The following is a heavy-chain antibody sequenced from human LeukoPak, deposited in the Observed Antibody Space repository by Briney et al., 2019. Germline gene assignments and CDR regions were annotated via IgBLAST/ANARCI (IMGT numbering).Heavy chain of an antibody. V-gene: IGHV5-51*01. D-gene: IGHD3-9*01. CDR2: IYPGDSDT. J-gene: IGHJ5*02. CDR1: GFSFSTYW. Sequence: GESLKIPCQGSGFSFSTYWIAWVRQMPGKGLEWMGIIYPGDSDTRYGPSLQGQVTISADKSISTAYLQWSSLKASDTAMYYCAKATLDGPNYDILTLVTWGQGTLVTVSS. CDR3: AKATLDGPNYDILTLVT.